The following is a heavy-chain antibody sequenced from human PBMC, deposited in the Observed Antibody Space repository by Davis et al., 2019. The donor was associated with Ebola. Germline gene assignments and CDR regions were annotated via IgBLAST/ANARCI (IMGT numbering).Heavy chain of an antibody. CDR3: ARHGIAARPRYNWFDP. CDR1: GYSFTSYW. Sequence: GESLKISCKGSGYSFTSYWISWVRQMPGKGLEWMGRIDPSDSYTNYSPSFQGHVTISVDKSISTAYLQWSSLKASDTAMYYCARHGIAARPRYNWFDPWGQGTLVTVSS. V-gene: IGHV5-10-1*01. D-gene: IGHD6-6*01. J-gene: IGHJ5*02. CDR2: IDPSDSYT.